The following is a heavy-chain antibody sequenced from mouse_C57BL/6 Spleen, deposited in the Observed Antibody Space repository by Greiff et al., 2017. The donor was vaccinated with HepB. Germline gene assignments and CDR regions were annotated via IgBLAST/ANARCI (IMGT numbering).Heavy chain of an antibody. CDR1: GFTFSSYA. CDR2: ISDGGSYT. V-gene: IGHV5-4*01. J-gene: IGHJ1*03. D-gene: IGHD1-1*01. CDR3: ARDFYYGSRGNFDV. Sequence: EVQLVESGGGLVKPGGSLKLSCAASGFTFSSYAMSWVRQTPEKRLEWVATISDGGSYTYYPDNVKGRFTISRDNAKNNLYLQMSHLKSEDTAMYYCARDFYYGSRGNFDVWGTGTTVTVSS.